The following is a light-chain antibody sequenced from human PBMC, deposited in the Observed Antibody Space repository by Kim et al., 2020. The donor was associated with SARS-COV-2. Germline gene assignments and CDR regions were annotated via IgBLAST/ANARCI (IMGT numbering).Light chain of an antibody. CDR1: SSDVGGYNY. Sequence: QSINISCTGTSSDVGGYNYVSWYQQHPGKAPKLMIYDVSNRPSGVSNRFSGSKSGNTASLTISGLQAEDEADYYCSSYTSSSTLHVFGTGTKVTVL. V-gene: IGLV2-14*03. J-gene: IGLJ1*01. CDR2: DVS. CDR3: SSYTSSSTLHV.